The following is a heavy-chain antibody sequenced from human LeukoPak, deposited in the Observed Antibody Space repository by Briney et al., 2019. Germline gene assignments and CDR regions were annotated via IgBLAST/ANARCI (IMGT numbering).Heavy chain of an antibody. CDR2: IYHSGST. Sequence: PSETLSLTCAVSGGSISSGGYSWSWIRQPPGKGLEWIGYIYHSGSTYYNPSLKSRVTISVDRSKNQFSLKLSSVTAADTAVYYCARWGEASVTVLGDAFDIWGQGTMVTVSS. V-gene: IGHV4-30-2*01. CDR3: ARWGEASVTVLGDAFDI. J-gene: IGHJ3*02. D-gene: IGHD2-21*02. CDR1: GGSISSGGYS.